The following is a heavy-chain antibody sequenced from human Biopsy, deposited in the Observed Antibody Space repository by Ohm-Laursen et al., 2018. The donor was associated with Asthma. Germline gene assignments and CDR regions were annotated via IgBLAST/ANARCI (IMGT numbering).Heavy chain of an antibody. Sequence: ASVKVSCKVSGYNFISFAIHWVRQAPGQRLEWMGWINPGNGNTKYSQKFQGRVTITRDTSASTAYMELSSLSSEDTAVYYCARGYSGSDRIVYYYSGLEVWGQGTTVTVSS. CDR2: INPGNGNT. D-gene: IGHD5-12*01. CDR3: ARGYSGSDRIVYYYSGLEV. J-gene: IGHJ6*02. V-gene: IGHV1-3*01. CDR1: GYNFISFA.